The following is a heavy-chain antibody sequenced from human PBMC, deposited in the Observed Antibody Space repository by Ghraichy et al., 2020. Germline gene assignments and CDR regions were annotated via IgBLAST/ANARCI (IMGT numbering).Heavy chain of an antibody. CDR3: ATLLVTAMYYYYYGMDV. D-gene: IGHD2-21*02. V-gene: IGHV1-24*01. Sequence: ASVKVSCKVSGYTLTELSMHWVRQAPGKGLEWMGGFDPEDGETIYAQKFQGRVTMTEDTSTDTAYMELSSLRSEDTAVYYCATLLVTAMYYYYYGMDVWGQGTTVTVSS. CDR2: FDPEDGET. CDR1: GYTLTELS. J-gene: IGHJ6*02.